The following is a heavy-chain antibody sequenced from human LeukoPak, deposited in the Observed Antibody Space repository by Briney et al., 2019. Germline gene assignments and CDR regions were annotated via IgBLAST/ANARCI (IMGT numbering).Heavy chain of an antibody. CDR3: ATTYNWNYLPDY. CDR1: GFTFSSYA. J-gene: IGHJ4*02. D-gene: IGHD1-7*01. Sequence: GRSLRLSCAASGFTFSSYAMHWVRQAPGKGLEWVAVISYDGSNKYYADSVKGRFTISRDNSKNTLYLQMNSLRAEDTAVYYCATTYNWNYLPDYWGQGTLVTVSS. V-gene: IGHV3-30-3*01. CDR2: ISYDGSNK.